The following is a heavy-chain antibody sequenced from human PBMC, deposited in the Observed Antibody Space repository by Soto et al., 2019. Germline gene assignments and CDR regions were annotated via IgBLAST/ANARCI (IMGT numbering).Heavy chain of an antibody. V-gene: IGHV3-30*18. CDR1: GFTFSSYG. CDR2: ISYDGSNK. CDR3: AKESFSVVGAGFPGY. Sequence: GGSLRLSCAASGFTFSSYGMHWVRQAPGKGLEWVAVISYDGSNKYYADSVKGRFTISRDNSKNTLYLQMNSLRAEDTTVYYWAKESFSVVGAGFPGYWGKGTLVTV. J-gene: IGHJ4*02. D-gene: IGHD2-15*01.